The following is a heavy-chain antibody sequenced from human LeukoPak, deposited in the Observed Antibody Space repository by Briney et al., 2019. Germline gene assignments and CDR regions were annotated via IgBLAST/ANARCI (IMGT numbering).Heavy chain of an antibody. CDR2: TNQDGSRE. Sequence: PGGSLRLSCTASGLTFGSHWMIWVRRAPRKGLEWVANTNQDGSREKYVDSVRGRFTVSRDNAKNSVYLQMNSLGVEDTAIYYCARDSGWTFDSWGQGTLVTVSS. V-gene: IGHV3-7*01. CDR3: ARDSGWTFDS. D-gene: IGHD6-19*01. CDR1: GLTFGSHW. J-gene: IGHJ4*02.